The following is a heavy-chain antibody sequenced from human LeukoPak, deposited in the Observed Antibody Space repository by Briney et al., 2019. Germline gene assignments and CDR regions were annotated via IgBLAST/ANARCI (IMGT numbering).Heavy chain of an antibody. CDR3: ASGRMRYAVYSSSWYDY. J-gene: IGHJ4*02. CDR2: IYHSGRT. V-gene: IGHV4-59*01. CDR1: VSITTYY. D-gene: IGHD6-13*01. Sequence: PSETLSLTCTVSVSITTYYWSWIRQSPGKGLEWIGNIYHSGRTNYNPSLKSRVTISIDTSKNQFSLQLTSVTAADTAVYYCASGRMRYAVYSSSWYDYWGQGTLVTVSS.